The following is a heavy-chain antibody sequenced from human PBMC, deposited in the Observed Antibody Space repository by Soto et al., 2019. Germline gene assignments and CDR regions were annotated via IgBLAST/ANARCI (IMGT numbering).Heavy chain of an antibody. J-gene: IGHJ6*02. CDR3: ARDRGIAARPGDYYYYYGMDV. V-gene: IGHV4-38-2*02. Sequence: SETLSLTCLVSGFPISSTYSWGWIRQPPGKGLEWIGSISHSGTTSYSPSLTSRVSISVDTSKNQVSLKLTSVTAADTAVYYCARDRGIAARPGDYYYYYGMDVWGQGTTVTVSS. D-gene: IGHD6-6*01. CDR2: ISHSGTT. CDR1: GFPISSTYS.